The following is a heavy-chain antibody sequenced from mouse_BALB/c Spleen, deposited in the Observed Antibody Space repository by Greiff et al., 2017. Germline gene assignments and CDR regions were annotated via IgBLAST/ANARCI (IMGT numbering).Heavy chain of an antibody. J-gene: IGHJ3*01. V-gene: IGHV1-7*01. CDR1: GYTFTSYW. CDR2: INPSTGYT. CDR3: ARGDYDYDPFAY. Sequence: QVQLQQSGAELAKPGASVKMSCKASGYTFTSYWMHWVKQRPGQGLEWIGYINPSTGYTEYNQKFKDKATLTADKSSSTAYMQLSSLTSEDSAVYYCARGDYDYDPFAYWGQGTLVTVSA. D-gene: IGHD2-4*01.